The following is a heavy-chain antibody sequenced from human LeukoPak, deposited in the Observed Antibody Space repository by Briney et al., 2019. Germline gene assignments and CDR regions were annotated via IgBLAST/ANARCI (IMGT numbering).Heavy chain of an antibody. CDR2: ISYDGSNK. V-gene: IGHV3-30-3*01. Sequence: GGSLRLSCAASGFTFSSYAMHWVRQAPGKGLEWVAVISYDGSNKYYADSVKGRFTISRDNSKNTLYLQMNSLRAEDTAVYYCARVDRSGSFLYYYHGMDVWGQGTTVTVSS. CDR3: ARVDRSGSFLYYYHGMDV. D-gene: IGHD3-10*01. CDR1: GFTFSSYA. J-gene: IGHJ6*02.